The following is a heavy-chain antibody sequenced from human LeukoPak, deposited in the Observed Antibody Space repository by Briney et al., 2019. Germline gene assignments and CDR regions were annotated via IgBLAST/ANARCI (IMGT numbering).Heavy chain of an antibody. CDR1: GYTFTGYY. CDR3: ASGVAGFWTQSYYYYYMDV. D-gene: IGHD3/OR15-3a*01. V-gene: IGHV1-69*06. J-gene: IGHJ6*03. Sequence: SVKVSCKASGYTFTGYYMHWVRQAPGQGLEWMGGIIPIFGTANYAQKFQGRVTITADKSTSTAYMELSSLRSEDTAVYYCASGVAGFWTQSYYYYYMDVWGKGTTVTVSS. CDR2: IIPIFGTA.